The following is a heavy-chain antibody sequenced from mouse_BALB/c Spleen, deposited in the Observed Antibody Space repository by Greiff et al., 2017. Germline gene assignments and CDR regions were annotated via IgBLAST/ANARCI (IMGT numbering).Heavy chain of an antibody. Sequence: EVQLMESGGGLVQPGGSRKLSCAASGFTFSSFGMHWVRQAPEKGLEWVAYISSGSSTIYYADTVKGRFTISRDNPKNTLFLQMTSLRSEDTAMYYCAREGRSWGYFDYWGQGTTLTVSS. D-gene: IGHD4-1*01. CDR1: GFTFSSFG. V-gene: IGHV5-17*02. CDR3: AREGRSWGYFDY. CDR2: ISSGSSTI. J-gene: IGHJ2*01.